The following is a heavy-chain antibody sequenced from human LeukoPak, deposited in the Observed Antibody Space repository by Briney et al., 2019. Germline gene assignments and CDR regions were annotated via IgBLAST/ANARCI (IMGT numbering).Heavy chain of an antibody. J-gene: IGHJ4*02. V-gene: IGHV3-53*01. CDR3: ARGETSSYDY. Sequence: GGSLSLSCAASGFTVSINYMSWVRQAPGKGLEWVSVIYSGGNTYYAASVKGRFTISRDNSKNTVYLQMNSLRAEDTAVYYCARGETSSYDYWGQGTLVTVSS. D-gene: IGHD2-2*01. CDR1: GFTVSINY. CDR2: IYSGGNT.